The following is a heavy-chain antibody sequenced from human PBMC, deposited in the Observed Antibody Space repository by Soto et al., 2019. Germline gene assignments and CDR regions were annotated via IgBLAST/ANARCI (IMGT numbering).Heavy chain of an antibody. CDR1: GGTFNIYT. CDR2: IIPILGIT. Sequence: QVQLVQSGAEVKKPGSSVKVSCKASGGTFNIYTISWVRQAPGQGLEWMGRIIPILGITNYAQKFQGRVTITADTSTTTAYMELSSLRSEDTAVYYCATEGAPEDYGSVSLFDYWGQGTLVTVSS. V-gene: IGHV1-69*08. J-gene: IGHJ4*02. CDR3: ATEGAPEDYGSVSLFDY. D-gene: IGHD3-10*01.